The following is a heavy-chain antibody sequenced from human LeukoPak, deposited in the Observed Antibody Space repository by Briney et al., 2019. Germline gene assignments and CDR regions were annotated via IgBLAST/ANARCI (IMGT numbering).Heavy chain of an antibody. D-gene: IGHD2-21*02. CDR3: ARVPPGGYCGGDCYSGDAFDI. Sequence: ASVKVSCKASGGIFSSYYMHWVRQAPGQGLEWMGIINPSGGSTSYAQKFQGRVTMTRDMSTSTVYMELSSLRSEDTALYYCARVPPGGYCGGDCYSGDAFDIWGQGTMVTVSS. CDR1: GGIFSSYY. J-gene: IGHJ3*02. CDR2: INPSGGST. V-gene: IGHV1-46*01.